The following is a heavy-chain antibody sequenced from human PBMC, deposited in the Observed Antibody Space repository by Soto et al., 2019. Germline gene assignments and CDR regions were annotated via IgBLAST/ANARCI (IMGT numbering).Heavy chain of an antibody. V-gene: IGHV3-30*19. CDR3: ARWGTTGGLDV. CDR1: GFTFRSFV. J-gene: IGHJ4*02. Sequence: QVHVVESGGGVVQPGTSLRLSCVGSGFTFRSFVIHWVRQAPGKGLEWVALTSYDGSNKYYDDSVKSRFTISRDNSRNTVDLQMDSLRLEDTALYYCARWGTTGGLDVWGQGTLVSVSS. D-gene: IGHD3-16*01. CDR2: TSYDGSNK.